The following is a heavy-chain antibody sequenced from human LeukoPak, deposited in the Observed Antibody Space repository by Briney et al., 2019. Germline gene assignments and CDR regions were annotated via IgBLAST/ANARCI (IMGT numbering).Heavy chain of an antibody. J-gene: IGHJ4*02. CDR2: IFPSGGEI. D-gene: IGHD2-8*02. Sequence: PGGSLRLSCAASGFTFSTFAMIWVRQPPGKGLEWVSSIFPSGGEIHYADSVRGRFTTSRDNSKSTLSPQMNSLRAEDTAIYYCATYRQVLLPFESWGQGTLVTVSS. CDR3: ATYRQVLLPFES. CDR1: GFTFSTFA. V-gene: IGHV3-23*01.